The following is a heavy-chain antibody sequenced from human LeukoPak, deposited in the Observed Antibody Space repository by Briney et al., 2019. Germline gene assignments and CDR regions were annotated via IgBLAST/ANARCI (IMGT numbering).Heavy chain of an antibody. CDR3: ARAPRNLNFGAYVGFDY. Sequence: GRSLRLSCAASGFTFSSYAMHWVRQAPGKGLERVAVISYDGSKKYYADSVKGRFTISRDNSKNTLYLQMNSLRAEDTAVYYCARAPRNLNFGAYVGFDYWGQGTLVTVSS. CDR1: GFTFSSYA. J-gene: IGHJ4*02. D-gene: IGHD3-10*01. V-gene: IGHV3-30-3*01. CDR2: ISYDGSKK.